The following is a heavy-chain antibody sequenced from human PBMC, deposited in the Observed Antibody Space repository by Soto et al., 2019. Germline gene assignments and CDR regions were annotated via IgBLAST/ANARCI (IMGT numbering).Heavy chain of an antibody. CDR1: GYSFTKYG. CDR3: ARTDCSSTSCYNYYYYGMDV. D-gene: IGHD2-2*01. J-gene: IGHJ6*02. Sequence: ASVKVSCKTSGYSFTKYGLHWVRQAPGQRLEWMGWINPGNGDTKYSQKFQGRVTITRDTSATTAYMELSSLRSEDSAVFYCARTDCSSTSCYNYYYYGMDVWGQGTTVTV. CDR2: INPGNGDT. V-gene: IGHV1-3*01.